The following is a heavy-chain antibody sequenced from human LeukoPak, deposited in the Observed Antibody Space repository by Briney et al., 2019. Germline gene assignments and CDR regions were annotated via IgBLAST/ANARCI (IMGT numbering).Heavy chain of an antibody. D-gene: IGHD3-10*01. CDR2: INWNGGST. CDR1: GFTFDDYG. CDR3: ARGGTAMVRGAFDI. J-gene: IGHJ3*02. V-gene: IGHV3-20*01. Sequence: GGSLRLSCAASGFTFDDYGMSWVRQAPGTGLEWVSGINWNGGSTGYADSVKGRFTISRDNAKNSLYLQMNSLRAEDTALYHCARGGTAMVRGAFDIWGQGTMVTVSS.